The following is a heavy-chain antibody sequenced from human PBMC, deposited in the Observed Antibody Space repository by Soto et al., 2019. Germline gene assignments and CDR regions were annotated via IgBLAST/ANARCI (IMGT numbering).Heavy chain of an antibody. J-gene: IGHJ4*02. CDR1: GGSFSGYY. CDR3: ARGGKRWLQWRSGYIDY. D-gene: IGHD5-12*01. Sequence: SETLSLTCAVYGGSFSGYYWSWIRQPPGKGLEWIGEINHSGSTNYNPSLKSRVTISVGTSKNQFSLKLSSVTAADTAVYYCARGGKRWLQWRSGYIDYWGQGTLVTVSS. CDR2: INHSGST. V-gene: IGHV4-34*01.